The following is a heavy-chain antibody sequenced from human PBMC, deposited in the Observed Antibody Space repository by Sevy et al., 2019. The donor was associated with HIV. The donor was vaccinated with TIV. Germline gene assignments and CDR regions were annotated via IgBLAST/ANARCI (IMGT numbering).Heavy chain of an antibody. J-gene: IGHJ6*02. CDR2: ISGSGGST. V-gene: IGHV3-23*01. CDR1: GFTFSSYA. D-gene: IGHD2-2*01. Sequence: GGSLRLSCAASGFTFSSYAMSWVRQAPGKGLEWVSAISGSGGSTYYADSVKGRFTISRDNSKNTLYLQMNSLRAEDTAVYYCAKLGYCSSTSCYWDYYGMDVWGQGTTVTVSS. CDR3: AKLGYCSSTSCYWDYYGMDV.